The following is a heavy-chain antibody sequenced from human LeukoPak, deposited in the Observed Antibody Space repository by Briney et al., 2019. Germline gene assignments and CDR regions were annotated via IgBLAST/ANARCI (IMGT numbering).Heavy chain of an antibody. CDR2: ISSSGSTI. J-gene: IGHJ4*02. Sequence: PGGSLRLSCAASGFTFSSYEMNWVRQAPGKGLEWVSYISSSGSTIYYADSVKGRFTISRDNAKNSLYPQMNSLRAEDTAVYYCARARESTFDYWGQGTLVTVSS. D-gene: IGHD5/OR15-5a*01. CDR3: ARARESTFDY. CDR1: GFTFSSYE. V-gene: IGHV3-48*03.